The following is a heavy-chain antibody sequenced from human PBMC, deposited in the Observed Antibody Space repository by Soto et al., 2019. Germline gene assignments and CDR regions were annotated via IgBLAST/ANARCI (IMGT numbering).Heavy chain of an antibody. CDR2: IIPIFGTA. CDR1: GGTFSSYA. V-gene: IGHV1-69*01. D-gene: IGHD2-2*01. J-gene: IGHJ3*02. CDR3: EGCSSIDAFDI. Sequence: QVQLVQSGAEVKKPGSSVEVSCKASGGTFSSYAISCVRQAPGQGLEWMGGIIPIFGTANYAQKFPGRVTMNADDPTSTAYRELSSVRSEDTGVYYCEGCSSIDAFDIWGQGTMVTVST.